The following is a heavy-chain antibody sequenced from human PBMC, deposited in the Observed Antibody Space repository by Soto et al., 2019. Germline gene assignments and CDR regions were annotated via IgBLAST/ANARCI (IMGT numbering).Heavy chain of an antibody. CDR1: GGTFSSYA. D-gene: IGHD6-19*01. Sequence: QVQLVQSGAEVKKPGSSVKVSCKDSGGTFSSYAISWGRQAPGQGLEWMGGSIPIFGTAHYAQKFQGRVTITADESTSTAYMELSSLRSEDTAVYYCAIGGRVAALEDFQHWGQGTLVTVSS. V-gene: IGHV1-69*12. CDR2: SIPIFGTA. CDR3: AIGGRVAALEDFQH. J-gene: IGHJ1*01.